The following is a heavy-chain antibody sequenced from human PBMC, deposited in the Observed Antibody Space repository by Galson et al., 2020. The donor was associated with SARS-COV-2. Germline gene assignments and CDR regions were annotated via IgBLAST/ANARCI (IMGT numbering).Heavy chain of an antibody. D-gene: IGHD3-22*01. CDR2: ISGSTTHL. J-gene: IGHJ6*02. V-gene: IGHV3-21*01. CDR3: ARQSHDDSRGYYWGGFKFYYYAMDV. Sequence: GESLKISCAASGFTFSSYSMNWVRQVPGKGLEWVSSISGSTTHLYYADSVKGRFTVSRDNAKNSLYLQMNSLRVEDTAMYYCARQSHDDSRGYYWGGFKFYYYAMDVWGQGTTVTVSS. CDR1: GFTFSSYS.